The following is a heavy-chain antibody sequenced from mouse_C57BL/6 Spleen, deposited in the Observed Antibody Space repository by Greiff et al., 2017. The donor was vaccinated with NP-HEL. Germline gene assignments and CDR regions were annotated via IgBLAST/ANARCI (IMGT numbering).Heavy chain of an antibody. Sequence: QVQLQQPGAELVKPGASVKLSCKASGYTFTSYWMQWVKQRPGQGLEWIGEIDPSDSYTNYNQKFKGKATLTVDTSSSTAYMQLSSLTSEDSAVYYCAAGAVGGYWGKGTTLTVSS. D-gene: IGHD1-1*01. J-gene: IGHJ2*01. CDR1: GYTFTSYW. CDR2: IDPSDSYT. V-gene: IGHV1-50*01. CDR3: AAGAVGGY.